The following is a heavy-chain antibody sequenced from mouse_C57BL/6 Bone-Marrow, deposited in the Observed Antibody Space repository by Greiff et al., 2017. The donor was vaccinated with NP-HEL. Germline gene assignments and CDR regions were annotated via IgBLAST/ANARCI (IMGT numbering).Heavy chain of an antibody. CDR3: ARLPTIAY. CDR2: INPGSGGT. V-gene: IGHV1-54*01. J-gene: IGHJ3*01. CDR1: GYAFTNYL. Sequence: VQLVESGAELVRPGTSVKVSCKASGYAFTNYLIEWVKQRPGQGLEWIGVINPGSGGTNYNEKFKGKATLTADKSSSTAYMQLSSLTSEDSAVYFCARLPTIAYWGQGTLVTVSA.